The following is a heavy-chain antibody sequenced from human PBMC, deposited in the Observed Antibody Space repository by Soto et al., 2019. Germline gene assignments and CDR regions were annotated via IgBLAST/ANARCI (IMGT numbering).Heavy chain of an antibody. J-gene: IGHJ2*01. CDR3: AIDRAVTGRGEWNCDL. CDR2: IYRSGST. V-gene: IGHV4-4*07. D-gene: IGHD6-19*01. CDR1: GISINNYY. Sequence: PETLSLTCSVSGISINNYYWSWIRQPAGKGLEWIGRIYRSGSTNYNPSLKSRVTMSDDTSQNQISLKLTSVTAADTAVYYCAIDRAVTGRGEWNCDLWGRGTLVTV.